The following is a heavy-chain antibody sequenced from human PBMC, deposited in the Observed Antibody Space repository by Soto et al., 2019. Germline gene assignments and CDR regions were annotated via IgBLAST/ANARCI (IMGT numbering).Heavy chain of an antibody. D-gene: IGHD2-15*01. CDR2: ISAYNGNT. J-gene: IGHJ6*02. Sequence: AASVKVSCKASGYTFTSYGISWVRQAPGQGLEWMGWISAYNGNTNYAQKLQGRVTMTTDTSTSTAYMELRSLRSDDTAVYYCASVPRDNYYYYGMDVWGQGTTVTVSS. CDR1: GYTFTSYG. CDR3: ASVPRDNYYYYGMDV. V-gene: IGHV1-18*01.